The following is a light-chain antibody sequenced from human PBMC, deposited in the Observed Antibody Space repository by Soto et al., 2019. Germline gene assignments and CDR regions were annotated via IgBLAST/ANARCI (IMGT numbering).Light chain of an antibody. J-gene: IGKJ4*01. CDR2: YAS. CDR3: QQFHRWPVT. V-gene: IGKV3-15*01. CDR1: QSVMNN. Sequence: EIVMTQSPATLSVSPGERVTLSCRASQSVMNNLAGYQHKPAQAPRLHISYASTGTTVNPARFTVSDYGTDCPLTINSLRSEDVAVYYCQQFHRWPVTFGGGAKVEI.